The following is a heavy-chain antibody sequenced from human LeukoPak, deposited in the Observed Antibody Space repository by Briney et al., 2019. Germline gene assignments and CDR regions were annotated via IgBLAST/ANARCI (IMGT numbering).Heavy chain of an antibody. CDR2: IDPSDSDT. J-gene: IGHJ4*02. CDR1: GYSFISYW. Sequence: GESLKISCKASGYSFISYWIGWVRQMPGKGLEWMGIIDPSDSDTRYTPSFQGQVTISADKSLTTAYLQWNSLKASDTAMYYCARQTAMGRSGDYWGQGTLATVSS. D-gene: IGHD5-18*01. CDR3: ARQTAMGRSGDY. V-gene: IGHV5-51*01.